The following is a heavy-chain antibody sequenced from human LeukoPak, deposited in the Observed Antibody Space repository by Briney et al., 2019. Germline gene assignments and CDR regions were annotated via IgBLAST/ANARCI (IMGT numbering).Heavy chain of an antibody. D-gene: IGHD4-23*01. CDR3: ARGNGGRNWFDP. Sequence: SETLSLTCTVSGGSISSYYWSWIRQPAGKGLEWIGHIYTTGSTNYNPSLKSRLTMSVDTSKNQFSLKLSSVTAADTAVYYCARGNGGRNWFDPWGQGTLVTVSS. CDR2: IYTTGST. CDR1: GGSISSYY. V-gene: IGHV4-4*07. J-gene: IGHJ5*02.